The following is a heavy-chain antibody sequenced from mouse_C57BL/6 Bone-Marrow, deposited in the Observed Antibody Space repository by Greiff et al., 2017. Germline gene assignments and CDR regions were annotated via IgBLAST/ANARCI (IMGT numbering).Heavy chain of an antibody. CDR2: MHPNGGSP. D-gene: IGHD2-4*01. CDR1: GYTFTNYW. CDR3: ARSNDYDDYTMDN. Sequence: VQLQQPGAELVKPGASVTLSCKASGYTFTNYWMHWVKQRPGQGLEWIGMMHPNGGSPDYNEKFKSEATLSVDKSSRTAYMELRSLPSEDSAVYYCARSNDYDDYTMDNWGQGTSVTVSS. V-gene: IGHV1-64*01. J-gene: IGHJ4*01.